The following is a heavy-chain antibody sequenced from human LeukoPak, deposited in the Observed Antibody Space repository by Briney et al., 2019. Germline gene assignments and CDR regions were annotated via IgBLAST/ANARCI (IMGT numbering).Heavy chain of an antibody. CDR3: ASRSGRNYHGMDV. Sequence: SETLSLTCTVSGGSISGYYWNWIRQAPGKGLEWIGYAYYSGSTNYNPSLKSRVTISVDTSKEQFSLNLSSVTAADTAVYYCASRSGRNYHGMDVWGQGTTVTVSS. V-gene: IGHV4-59*01. CDR2: AYYSGST. CDR1: GGSISGYY. D-gene: IGHD3-10*01. J-gene: IGHJ6*02.